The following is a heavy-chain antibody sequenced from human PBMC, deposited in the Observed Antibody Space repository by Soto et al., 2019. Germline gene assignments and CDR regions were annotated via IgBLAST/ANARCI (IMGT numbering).Heavy chain of an antibody. CDR1: GGTFSSYA. CDR3: SRAGDGYRHVFEY. J-gene: IGHJ4*02. D-gene: IGHD5-18*01. Sequence: QVQLVQSGAEVKKPGSSVKVSCKASGGTFSSYAISWVRQAPGQGLEWMGGIIPIFGTANYAQKFQGRVTITADEYTSTAHMDLSSLRSEDKAVYYCSRAGDGYRHVFEYWGQGTLVTVSS. CDR2: IIPIFGTA. V-gene: IGHV1-69*12.